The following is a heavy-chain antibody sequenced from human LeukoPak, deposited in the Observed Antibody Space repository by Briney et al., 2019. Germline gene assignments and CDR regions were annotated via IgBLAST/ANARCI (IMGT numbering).Heavy chain of an antibody. J-gene: IGHJ4*02. CDR1: GGSISSYY. Sequence: SETLSLTCSVSGGSISSYYWTWIRQPPGKGLEWIGYRYYSGSTTYNPSLKSRVTISVDTSKNQFSLKLSSVTAADTAMYYCARRAYSSGWYYFDYWGQGTLVTVSS. D-gene: IGHD6-19*01. CDR3: ARRAYSSGWYYFDY. V-gene: IGHV4-59*01. CDR2: RYYSGST.